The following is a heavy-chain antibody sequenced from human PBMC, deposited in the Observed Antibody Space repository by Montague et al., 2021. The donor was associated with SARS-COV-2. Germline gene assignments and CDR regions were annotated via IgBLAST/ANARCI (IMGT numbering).Heavy chain of an antibody. Sequence: SLRLSCAASGFTFSSYDMHWVRQATGKGLEWVLAIGTAGDTYYPGSVKGRFTISRENAKNSLYLQMNSLGAGDTAVYYCARDLSYYGMDVWGQGTTVTVSS. CDR3: ARDLSYYGMDV. J-gene: IGHJ6*02. CDR2: IGTAGDT. V-gene: IGHV3-13*04. CDR1: GFTFSSYD.